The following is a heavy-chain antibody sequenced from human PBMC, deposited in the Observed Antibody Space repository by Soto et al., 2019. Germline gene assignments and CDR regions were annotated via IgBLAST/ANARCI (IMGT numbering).Heavy chain of an antibody. V-gene: IGHV1-69*04. CDR2: IIPILGIA. J-gene: IGHJ6*03. CDR1: GGTLSSYT. CDR3: AREEDDYIWGSLNPASDYYYYMDV. D-gene: IGHD3-16*01. Sequence: GASVKVSCKASGGTLSSYTISWVRQAPGQGLEWMGRIIPILGIANYAQKFQGRVTITADKSTSTAYMELSSLRSEDTAVYYCAREEDDYIWGSLNPASDYYYYMDVWGKGTTVTVSS.